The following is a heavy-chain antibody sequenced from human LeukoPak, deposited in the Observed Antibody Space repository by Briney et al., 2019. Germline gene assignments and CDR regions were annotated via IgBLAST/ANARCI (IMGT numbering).Heavy chain of an antibody. CDR2: MSPNSGNT. J-gene: IGHJ4*02. V-gene: IGHV1-8*01. CDR3: ARAHPGALGD. D-gene: IGHD2-15*01. CDR1: GYTFTNYD. Sequence: ASVKVSCKASGYTFTNYDINWVRQAPGQGFEWMGWMSPNSGNTVYAQKFQGRVTMTRSTSINPAYMELTSLTSEDTAVYYCARAHPGALGDWGQGTQVTVSS.